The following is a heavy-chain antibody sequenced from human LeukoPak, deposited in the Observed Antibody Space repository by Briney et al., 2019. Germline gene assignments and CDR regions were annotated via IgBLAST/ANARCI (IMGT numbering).Heavy chain of an antibody. J-gene: IGHJ6*02. CDR1: GFGLRSYA. Sequence: GGSLRLSCVASGFGLRSYAMYWVRQAPGKGLEWVALISYDGSIKLYADSVKGRFTISRDNSNNTLNLQMNSLRAEDTALYYCAKDISPVVGATHYYYYGMDVWGQGTTVTVSS. CDR3: AKDISPVVGATHYYYYGMDV. CDR2: ISYDGSIK. V-gene: IGHV3-30-3*01. D-gene: IGHD1-26*01.